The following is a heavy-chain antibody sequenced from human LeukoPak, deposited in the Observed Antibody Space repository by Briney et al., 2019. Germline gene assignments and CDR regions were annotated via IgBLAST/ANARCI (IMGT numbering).Heavy chain of an antibody. CDR3: VRDPSYGGSDLFDY. Sequence: GGSLRLSRGASGFTFTSYWLHWVRQAPGKGLVWVSRIKSDGTSINYADSVKGRFTISRDNAKNSLYLQMNSLRAEDTAVYYCVRDPSYGGSDLFDYWGQGTLVTVSS. J-gene: IGHJ4*02. D-gene: IGHD4-23*01. CDR2: IKSDGTSI. CDR1: GFTFTSYW. V-gene: IGHV3-74*01.